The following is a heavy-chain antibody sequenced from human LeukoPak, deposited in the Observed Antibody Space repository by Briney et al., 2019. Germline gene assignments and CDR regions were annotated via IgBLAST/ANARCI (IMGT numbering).Heavy chain of an antibody. CDR3: AELGITMIGGV. V-gene: IGHV3-48*04. CDR2: ISSSGSTI. Sequence: GGSLRLSCAASGFIFSSYSMNWVRQAPGKGLEWVSYISSSGSTIYYADSVKGRFTISRDNAKNSLYLQMNSLRAEDTAVYYCAELGITMIGGVWGKGTTITISS. J-gene: IGHJ6*04. D-gene: IGHD3-10*02. CDR1: GFIFSSYS.